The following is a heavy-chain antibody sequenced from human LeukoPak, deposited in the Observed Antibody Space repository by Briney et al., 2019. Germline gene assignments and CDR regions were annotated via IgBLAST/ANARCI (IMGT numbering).Heavy chain of an antibody. CDR3: ARSLLAFDY. J-gene: IGHJ4*02. D-gene: IGHD2-8*02. CDR2: FDYNGNT. V-gene: IGHV4-39*01. CDR1: GGSISSSSYY. Sequence: PSETLSLTCTVSGGSISSSSYYWGWIRQPPGKGLEWIGNFDYNGNTYYNPSPKSRVTISVDTSKNQFSLKLFSVTASDTAVYYCARSLLAFDYWGQGTLVTVSS.